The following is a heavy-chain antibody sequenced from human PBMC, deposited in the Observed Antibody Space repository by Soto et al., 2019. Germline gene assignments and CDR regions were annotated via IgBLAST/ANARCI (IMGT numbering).Heavy chain of an antibody. V-gene: IGHV3-30*18. CDR3: AKDLDQLWLLLDC. CDR2: ISYDGSNK. CDR1: GFTFSSYG. Sequence: QVQLVESGGGVVQPGRSLRLSCAASGFTFSSYGMHWVRQAPGKGLEWVAVISYDGSNKYYADSVKGRFTISRDNSKNTLYLQMNSLRAEDTAVYYCAKDLDQLWLLLDCWGQGTLVTVSS. D-gene: IGHD5-18*01. J-gene: IGHJ4*02.